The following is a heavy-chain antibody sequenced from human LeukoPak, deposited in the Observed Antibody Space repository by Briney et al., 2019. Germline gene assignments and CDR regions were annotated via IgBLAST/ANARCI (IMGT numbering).Heavy chain of an antibody. CDR1: GFTFSSYA. CDR3: AKSVEYSYPL. CDR2: ISGSGGRT. V-gene: IGHV3-23*01. J-gene: IGHJ4*02. D-gene: IGHD5-18*01. Sequence: GGSLRLSCAASGFTFSSYAMSRVRQAPGKELEWVSAISGSGGRTYYADSVKGRFTISRDNSKNTLYLQMNSLRAEDTAVYYCAKSVEYSYPLWGQGTLVTVSS.